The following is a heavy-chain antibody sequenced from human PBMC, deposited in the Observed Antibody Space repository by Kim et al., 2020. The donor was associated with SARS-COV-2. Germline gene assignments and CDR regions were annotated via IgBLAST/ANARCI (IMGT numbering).Heavy chain of an antibody. Sequence: GGSLRLSCAASGFTFSSYSMNWVRQAPGKGLEWVSYISSSSSTIYYADSVKGRFTISRDNAKNSLYLQMNSLRDEDTAVYYCARDQYSSGYPPNYYYYMDVWGKGTTVTVSS. V-gene: IGHV3-48*02. CDR1: GFTFSSYS. D-gene: IGHD3-22*01. CDR2: ISSSSSTI. J-gene: IGHJ6*03. CDR3: ARDQYSSGYPPNYYYYMDV.